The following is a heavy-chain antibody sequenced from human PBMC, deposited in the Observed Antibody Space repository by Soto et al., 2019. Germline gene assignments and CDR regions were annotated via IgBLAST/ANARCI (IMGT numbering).Heavy chain of an antibody. J-gene: IGHJ4*02. Sequence: QVQLVQSGAEVKKPGASVKVSCKASGYTFTSYGISWVRQAPGQGLEWMGWISAYNGNTNYAQKLQGRVTMTTDTSTSTAYMELRSLRSDYTAVYYCARDNHYDSSGYYPPDYWGQGTLVTVSS. D-gene: IGHD3-22*01. CDR2: ISAYNGNT. CDR1: GYTFTSYG. V-gene: IGHV1-18*01. CDR3: ARDNHYDSSGYYPPDY.